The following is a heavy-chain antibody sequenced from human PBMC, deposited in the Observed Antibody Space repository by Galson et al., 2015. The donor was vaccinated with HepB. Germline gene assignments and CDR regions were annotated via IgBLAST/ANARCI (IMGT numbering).Heavy chain of an antibody. CDR2: IDPSDSYI. J-gene: IGHJ3*02. CDR3: ARHPSQAFDI. Sequence: QSGAEVTKPGASLRISCKGFGYDFPSYWISLLRQIPGSGLEWLGRIDPSDSYIIYSPSFQGHVTISVDKSSNTAYVQWSSLMASDTAMYFCARHPSQAFDIWGQGTMVTVSS. CDR1: GYDFPSYW. V-gene: IGHV5-10-1*01.